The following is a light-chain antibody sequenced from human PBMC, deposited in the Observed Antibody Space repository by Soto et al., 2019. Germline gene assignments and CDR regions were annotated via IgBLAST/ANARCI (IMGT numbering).Light chain of an antibody. CDR3: QQYNNWPPYT. J-gene: IGKJ2*01. Sequence: EIVITQSPATLSVSPGERATLSCRASQSVSSNLAWYHQKTGQAPRLLLYGASTRATGIPARFSGSGSGTEFTLTISSRQTEDFALYYCQQYNNWPPYTFGQGTKLEIK. V-gene: IGKV3-15*01. CDR2: GAS. CDR1: QSVSSN.